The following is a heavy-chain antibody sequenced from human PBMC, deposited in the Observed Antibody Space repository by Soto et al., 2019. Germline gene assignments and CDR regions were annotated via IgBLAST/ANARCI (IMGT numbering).Heavy chain of an antibody. CDR3: ARDREEGYYDSSGYWANDASDI. D-gene: IGHD3-22*01. V-gene: IGHV3-30-3*01. J-gene: IGHJ3*02. Sequence: QVQLVESGGGVVQPGRSLRLSCAASGFTFSSYAMHWVRQAPGKGLEWVAVISYDGSNKYYADSVKGRFTISRDNSKNTLYLQMNSLRAEDTAVYYCARDREEGYYDSSGYWANDASDIWGQGTMVTVSS. CDR1: GFTFSSYA. CDR2: ISYDGSNK.